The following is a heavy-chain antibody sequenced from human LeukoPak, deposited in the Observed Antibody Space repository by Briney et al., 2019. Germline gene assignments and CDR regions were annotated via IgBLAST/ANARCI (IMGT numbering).Heavy chain of an antibody. CDR1: GGSCSGYY. Sequence: SETLTLTCAVYGGSCSGYYWSWIRQPPGKGLEWIGEINHSGSTNYNPSLKSRVTISVDTSKNQFSLKLSSVTAADTAVYYCARALDILTGTFDYWGQGTLVTVPS. CDR2: INHSGST. V-gene: IGHV4-34*01. CDR3: ARALDILTGTFDY. D-gene: IGHD3-9*01. J-gene: IGHJ4*02.